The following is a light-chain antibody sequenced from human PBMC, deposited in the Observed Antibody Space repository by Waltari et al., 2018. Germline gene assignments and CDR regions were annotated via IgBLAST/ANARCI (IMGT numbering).Light chain of an antibody. CDR2: SAN. V-gene: IGLV1-44*01. Sequence: QSVVTQPPSASGTPGQRVTISCSGSSSNIGSHSVNWYQQLPGTSPKPLISSANPRPSGVPDRFSVSKSGTSASLAISGLQSEDEADYYCATWDDSLNGWIFGGGTKVTVL. CDR1: SSNIGSHS. J-gene: IGLJ2*01. CDR3: ATWDDSLNGWI.